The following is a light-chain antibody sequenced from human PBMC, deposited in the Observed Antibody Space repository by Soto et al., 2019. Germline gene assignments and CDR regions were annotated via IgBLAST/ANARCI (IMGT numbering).Light chain of an antibody. Sequence: QSVLTQPASVSGSPGQSITISCTGTSSDVGCYNYVSWYQQHPGKAPKLMIYEVSNRPSGVSNRFSGSKSGNTASLTISGLQAEDEADYYCSSYTSSSTGVFGTGTKVTVL. V-gene: IGLV2-14*01. CDR2: EVS. J-gene: IGLJ1*01. CDR3: SSYTSSSTGV. CDR1: SSDVGCYNY.